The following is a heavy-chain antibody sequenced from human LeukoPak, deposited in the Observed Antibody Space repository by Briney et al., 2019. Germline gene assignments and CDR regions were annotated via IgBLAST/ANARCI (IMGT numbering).Heavy chain of an antibody. D-gene: IGHD6-19*01. CDR3: ARDSSGWYSARSGLY. CDR2: ISSSGSTI. CDR1: GFTFSSYE. J-gene: IGHJ4*02. V-gene: IGHV3-48*03. Sequence: GGSLRLSCAASGFTFSSYEMNWVRQAPGKGLEWVSYISSSGSTIHYADSVKGRFTISRDNAKNSLYLQMNSLRAEDTAVYYCARDSSGWYSARSGLYWGQGTLVTVSS.